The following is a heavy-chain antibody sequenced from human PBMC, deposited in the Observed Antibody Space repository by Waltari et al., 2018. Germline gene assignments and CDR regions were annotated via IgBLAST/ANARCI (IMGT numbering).Heavy chain of an antibody. V-gene: IGHV3-74*01. J-gene: IGHJ4*02. CDR2: INGDVRNT. CDR3: VRGGGTYGDWDY. D-gene: IGHD4-17*01. Sequence: EVPLVESGGGLVQPGGSLRLSCAASGFTFSGYWMHWVRQAPGKGLVWVSRINGDVRNTNYADSVKGRFTISRDNAKNTLYLQMNSLRAEDTAVYYCVRGGGTYGDWDYWGLGTLVTVSS. CDR1: GFTFSGYW.